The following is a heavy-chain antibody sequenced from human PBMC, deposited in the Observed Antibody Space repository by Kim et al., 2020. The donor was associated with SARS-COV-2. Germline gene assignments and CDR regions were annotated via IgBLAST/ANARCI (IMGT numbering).Heavy chain of an antibody. D-gene: IGHD3-10*01. Sequence: QKFQGRVTITRDTSASTAYMELSSLRSEDTAVYYCARDRLVRESPSLLGYWGQGTLVTVSS. CDR3: ARDRLVRESPSLLGY. J-gene: IGHJ4*02. V-gene: IGHV1-3*01.